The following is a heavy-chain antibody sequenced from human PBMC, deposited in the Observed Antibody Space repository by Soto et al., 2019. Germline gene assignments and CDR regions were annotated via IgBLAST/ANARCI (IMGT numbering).Heavy chain of an antibody. V-gene: IGHV4-61*01. Sequence: SETLSLTCAVSGGSVSSGNYYWSWIRQPPGKGLEWIGYIYYSGSTNYNPSLKSRVTISIDTSKNQFSLKLSSVTAADTAVYSCARGGSAARDYYYYGLDVWGPGTTVTVSS. CDR2: IYYSGST. D-gene: IGHD6-6*01. CDR3: ARGGSAARDYYYYGLDV. CDR1: GGSVSSGNYY. J-gene: IGHJ6*02.